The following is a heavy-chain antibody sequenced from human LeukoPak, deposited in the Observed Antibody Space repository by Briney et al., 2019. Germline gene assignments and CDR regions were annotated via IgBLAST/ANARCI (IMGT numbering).Heavy chain of an antibody. V-gene: IGHV3-15*01. Sequence: GGSLRLSCAASGFTFRSYSMNWVRQAPGKGLEWVGRIKSKTDGGTTDYAAPVKGRFTISRDDSKNTLYLQMNSLKTEDTAVYYCTTDAGFPSFDYWGQGTLVTVSS. CDR3: TTDAGFPSFDY. CDR2: IKSKTDGGTT. CDR1: GFTFRSYS. J-gene: IGHJ4*02.